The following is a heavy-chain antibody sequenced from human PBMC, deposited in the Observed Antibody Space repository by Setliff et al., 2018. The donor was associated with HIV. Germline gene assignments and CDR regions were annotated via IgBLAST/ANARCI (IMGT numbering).Heavy chain of an antibody. CDR2: INHTGNT. V-gene: IGHV4-34*01. J-gene: IGHJ3*02. D-gene: IGHD5-18*01. CDR1: GGSFSGYH. CDR3: ARAEWIQLWFGAFDI. Sequence: SETLSLTCAVYGGSFSGYHWNWIRQFPGKGLEWIGEINHTGNTQYNPSLKSRVTMSVDTSKNQFSLKLSSVTAADTAVYYCARAEWIQLWFGAFDIWGQGTMVTVSS.